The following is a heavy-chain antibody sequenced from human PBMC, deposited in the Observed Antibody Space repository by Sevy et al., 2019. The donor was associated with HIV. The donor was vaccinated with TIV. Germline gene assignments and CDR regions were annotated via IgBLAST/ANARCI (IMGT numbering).Heavy chain of an antibody. CDR3: ARGGDFNDRSAKRDFDY. J-gene: IGHJ4*02. CDR1: GVTFSNYG. V-gene: IGHV3-33*01. D-gene: IGHD3-22*01. Sequence: GGYLRLSCAASGVTFSNYGMHWVRQAPGKGLEWVAVIWNDGSNKYYADSVKGRFTISRDNSKNTLYLQMNSLRVEDTAVYFCARGGDFNDRSAKRDFDYWGQGNLVTVSS. CDR2: IWNDGSNK.